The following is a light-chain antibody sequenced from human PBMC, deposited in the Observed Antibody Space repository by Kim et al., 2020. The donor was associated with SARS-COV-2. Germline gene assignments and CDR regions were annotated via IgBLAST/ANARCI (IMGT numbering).Light chain of an antibody. CDR3: QVWDSSSGVV. CDR1: NIVSKS. V-gene: IGLV3-21*04. J-gene: IGLJ2*01. Sequence: SYELTQPPSVSVAPGKTATITCGGNNIVSKSVHWYHQRPGQAPVLVIHYDSDRPSVIPERFSGSNSGNTATLTFDRVEAGDEADYYCQVWDSSSGVVFGGGTQLTVL. CDR2: YDS.